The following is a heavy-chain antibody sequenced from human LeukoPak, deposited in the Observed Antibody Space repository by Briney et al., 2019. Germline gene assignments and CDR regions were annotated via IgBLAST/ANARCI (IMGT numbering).Heavy chain of an antibody. CDR2: TYYRSKWYN. V-gene: IGHV6-1*01. Sequence: SQTLSVTCVISGDSVSSQNGAWNWIRQSPSRGLEWLGRTYYRSKWYNDYAVSVRGRITINPDTSKNQFSLQLSSVTPEDTAVYYCARDLGTSGWYTFDYWGQGTLVTVSS. D-gene: IGHD6-19*01. CDR3: ARDLGTSGWYTFDY. CDR1: GDSVSSQNGA. J-gene: IGHJ4*02.